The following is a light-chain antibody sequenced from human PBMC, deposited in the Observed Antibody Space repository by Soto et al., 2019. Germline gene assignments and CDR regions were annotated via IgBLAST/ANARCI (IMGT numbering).Light chain of an antibody. CDR2: AVS. CDR3: QQYNSYPLT. CDR1: QGVNTY. V-gene: IGKV1-16*02. Sequence: DIPMTQSPSSLSASVGDRVTITCRASQGVNTYFACFQQKPGKAPKSLIYAVSTLQSGVPSKFSGSGSGTDFTLTISSLQPEDSATYYCQQYNSYPLTFGGGTKVEIK. J-gene: IGKJ4*01.